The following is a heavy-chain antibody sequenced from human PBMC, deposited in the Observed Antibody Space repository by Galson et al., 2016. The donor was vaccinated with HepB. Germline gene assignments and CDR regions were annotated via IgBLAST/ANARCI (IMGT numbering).Heavy chain of an antibody. CDR1: GFTFSSYS. Sequence: SLRLSCAASGFTFSSYSMNWVRQAPGKGLEWVSSISSSSSYIYYADSVKGRFTISKDNAKNSLYLQMNSLRAEDTAVYYCARSNDYGDYYFDYWGQGTLVTVSS. CDR2: ISSSSSYI. CDR3: ARSNDYGDYYFDY. V-gene: IGHV3-21*01. J-gene: IGHJ4*02. D-gene: IGHD4-17*01.